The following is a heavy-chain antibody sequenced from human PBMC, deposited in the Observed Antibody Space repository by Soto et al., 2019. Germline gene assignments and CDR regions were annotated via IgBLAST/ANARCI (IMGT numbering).Heavy chain of an antibody. J-gene: IGHJ5*02. CDR2: ISHTGYT. Sequence: PSETLSLTCTVSGGSIRISNYHWGWILQPPGKGLEWIASISHTGYTYYNASFQSRVTVAVDTSKNQLSLNLMSVTAADTGTYYCATHGRFSLLVPSWFDPWGQGTQVTVSS. V-gene: IGHV4-39*01. CDR3: ATHGRFSLLVPSWFDP. D-gene: IGHD3-3*01. CDR1: GGSIRISNYH.